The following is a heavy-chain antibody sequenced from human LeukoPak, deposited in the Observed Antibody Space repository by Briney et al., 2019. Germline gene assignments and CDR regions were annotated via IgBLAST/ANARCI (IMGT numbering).Heavy chain of an antibody. D-gene: IGHD3-10*01. J-gene: IGHJ4*02. Sequence: GGSLRLSCAASGFTVSRNYMSWVRQAPGKGLEWVSVIYSGGSTYYADSVKGRFTISRDNSKNTLYLQMNSLRAEDTAVYYCARDGYYGSGSLDYWGQGTLVTVSS. CDR3: ARDGYYGSGSLDY. CDR1: GFTVSRNY. V-gene: IGHV3-66*01. CDR2: IYSGGST.